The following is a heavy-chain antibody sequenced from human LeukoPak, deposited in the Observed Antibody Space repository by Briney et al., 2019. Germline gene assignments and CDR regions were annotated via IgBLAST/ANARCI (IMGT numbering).Heavy chain of an antibody. CDR2: INPSGGST. Sequence: ASVKVSCKASGYTFTGYYMHWVRQAPGQGLEWMGIINPSGGSTSYAQKFQGRVTMTRDTSTSTVYMELSSLRSEDTAVYYCARGAVVVVITSHFDYWGQGTLVTVSS. CDR3: ARGAVVVVITSHFDY. V-gene: IGHV1-46*01. CDR1: GYTFTGYY. J-gene: IGHJ4*02. D-gene: IGHD3-22*01.